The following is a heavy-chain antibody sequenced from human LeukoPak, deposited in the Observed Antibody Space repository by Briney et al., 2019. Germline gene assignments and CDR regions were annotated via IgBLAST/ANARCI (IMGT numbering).Heavy chain of an antibody. CDR3: ATDLRGGSSGRY. J-gene: IGHJ4*02. CDR2: FDPEDGET. CDR1: GYTLTELS. D-gene: IGHD6-19*01. V-gene: IGHV1-24*01. Sequence: ASVKVSCKVSGYTLTELSMHWVRQAPGKGLEWMGGFDPEDGETIYAQKFQGRVTMTEDTSTDTAYMELSSLRSEDTAVYYCATDLRGGSSGRYWGQGTLVTVSS.